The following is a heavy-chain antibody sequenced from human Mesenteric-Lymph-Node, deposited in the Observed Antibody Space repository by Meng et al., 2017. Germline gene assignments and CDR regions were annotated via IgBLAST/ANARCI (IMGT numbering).Heavy chain of an antibody. CDR2: ISAYNGNT. CDR3: ARAYDSDY. D-gene: IGHD4-17*01. Sequence: QVQLVQSGAEVKKPGASVKVSCKASGYIFNNYGVSWVRQAPGQGPEWMGWISAYNGNTNYAQNFQGRFTMTTDTSTSTAYMELRSLRSDDTAVYYCARAYDSDYWGQGTLVTVSS. CDR1: GYIFNNYG. J-gene: IGHJ4*02. V-gene: IGHV1-18*01.